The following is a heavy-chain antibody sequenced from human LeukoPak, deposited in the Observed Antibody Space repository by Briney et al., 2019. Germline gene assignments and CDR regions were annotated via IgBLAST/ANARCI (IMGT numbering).Heavy chain of an antibody. CDR2: INHSGSA. J-gene: IGHJ5*02. D-gene: IGHD2-15*01. V-gene: IGHV4-34*01. CDR1: GGSFIDYY. CDR3: ARQLIGYCSGGSCQLNWFDP. Sequence: SETLSLTCAVYGGSFIDYYWSWIRQPPGKGLEWIGEINHSGSANYNPSLKSRVTISEDTSTNQFSLKLSSVTAADTAVYYCARQLIGYCSGGSCQLNWFDPWGQGTLVTVSS.